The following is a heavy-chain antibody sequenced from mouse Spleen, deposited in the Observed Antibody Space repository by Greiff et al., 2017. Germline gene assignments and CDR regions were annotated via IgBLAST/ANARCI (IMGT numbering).Heavy chain of an antibody. CDR3: ARHDSSGSAWFAY. J-gene: IGHJ3*01. CDR1: GFTFSSYG. D-gene: IGHD3-2*02. V-gene: IGHV5-6*01. Sequence: EVHLVESGGDLVKPGGSLKLSCAASGFTFSSYGMSWVRQTPDKRLEWVATISSGGSYTYYPDSVKGRFTISRDNAKNTLYLQMSSLKSEDTAMYYCARHDSSGSAWFAYWGQGTLVTVSA. CDR2: ISSGGSYT.